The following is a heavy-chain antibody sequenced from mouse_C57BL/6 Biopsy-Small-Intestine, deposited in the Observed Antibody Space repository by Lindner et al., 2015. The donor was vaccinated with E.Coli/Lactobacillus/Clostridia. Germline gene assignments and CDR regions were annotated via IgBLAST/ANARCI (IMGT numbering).Heavy chain of an antibody. CDR2: VNRGNSNT. CDR1: GFTFTDFG. V-gene: IGHV1-84*02. Sequence: SVKVSCKASGFTFTDFGIHWLRQAPGQSPEWMGCVNRGNSNTKYSQKFQGRVTISRDTSATTAYMELSGLRSEDTAVYYCARSFNYDVWINFGDYYFDFWGQGTLVTVSS. CDR3: ARSFNYDVWINFGDYYFDF. J-gene: IGHJ4*01. D-gene: IGHD1-1*01.